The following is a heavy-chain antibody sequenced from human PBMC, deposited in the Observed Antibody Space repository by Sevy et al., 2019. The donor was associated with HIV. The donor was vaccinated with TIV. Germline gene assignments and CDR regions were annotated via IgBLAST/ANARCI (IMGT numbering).Heavy chain of an antibody. CDR1: GGSFSGYY. CDR3: ARGISGSSSWYGGLFY. Sequence: SETLSLTCAVYGGSFSGYYWSWIRQPPGKGLEWIGEINHSGSTNYNPSLKSRVTISVDTSKNQFSLKLSSVTAADTAVYYCARGISGSSSWYGGLFYWGQGTLVTVSS. V-gene: IGHV4-34*01. D-gene: IGHD6-13*01. J-gene: IGHJ4*02. CDR2: INHSGST.